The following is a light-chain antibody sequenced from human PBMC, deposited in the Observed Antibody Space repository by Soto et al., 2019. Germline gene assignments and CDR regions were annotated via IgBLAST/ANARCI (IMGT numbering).Light chain of an antibody. Sequence: QSVLTQPASVSGSPGQSITISCTGTSSDVGNYNYVSWYQQYPGRVPKLLIYMVSNRPSGVSNRSSGSKSGNTASLTISGLQAEDDADYFCTSPTPGSLSVFGTGTKVTVL. CDR1: SSDVGNYNY. V-gene: IGLV2-14*01. CDR3: TSPTPGSLSV. J-gene: IGLJ1*01. CDR2: MVS.